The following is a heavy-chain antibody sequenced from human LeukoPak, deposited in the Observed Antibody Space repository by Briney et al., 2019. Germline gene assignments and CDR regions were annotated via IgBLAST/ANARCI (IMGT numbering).Heavy chain of an antibody. Sequence: PSETLSLTCTVSGGSISGYYWTWIRQPPGKGLEWIGYVYYSGSSNYNPSLKRRVTVLLDTSKNQFSLKLSSVTAADTAVYYCARVGDGDYGYFFDYWGQGTLVTVSS. CDR1: GGSISGYY. CDR2: VYYSGSS. D-gene: IGHD4-17*01. J-gene: IGHJ4*02. CDR3: ARVGDGDYGYFFDY. V-gene: IGHV4-59*01.